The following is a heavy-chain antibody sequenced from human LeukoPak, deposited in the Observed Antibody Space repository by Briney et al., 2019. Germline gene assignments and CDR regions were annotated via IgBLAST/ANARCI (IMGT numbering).Heavy chain of an antibody. Sequence: ASVKVSCKVSGYTFIENYIHWVRQAPGQGLEWMGLINPHTGATNYSQKFQGRVTMTRDTSTSTAYMHLTRLKFDDTAVYYCARGKSGYSPWGQGTPVTVSS. CDR2: INPHTGAT. CDR1: GYTFIENY. CDR3: ARGKSGYSP. J-gene: IGHJ4*02. D-gene: IGHD3-3*01. V-gene: IGHV1-2*02.